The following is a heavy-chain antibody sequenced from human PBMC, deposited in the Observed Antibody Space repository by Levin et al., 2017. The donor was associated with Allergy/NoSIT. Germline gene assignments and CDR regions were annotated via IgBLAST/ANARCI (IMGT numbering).Heavy chain of an antibody. D-gene: IGHD2-8*01. CDR2: VNIDGSKT. CDR1: GFTFGSYW. V-gene: IGHV3-74*01. J-gene: IGHJ5*02. CDR3: VRGAYGDSVWFDP. Sequence: HSGGSLRLSCAASGFTFGSYWMHWVRQAPGKGLVWVSRVNIDGSKTEYTDSVKGRFTISRDNAKNTLYIQMNNLRAEDTAVYYCVRGAYGDSVWFDPWGQGTLVTVSS.